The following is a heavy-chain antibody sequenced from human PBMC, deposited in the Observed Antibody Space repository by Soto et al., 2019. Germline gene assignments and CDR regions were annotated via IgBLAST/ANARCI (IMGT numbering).Heavy chain of an antibody. Sequence: EVQLLESGGGLVQPGGSLRLSCAASGFTFSSYAMSWIRQAPGKGLEWVSSLSGSGSNTYYADSVKGRFTISRDHFKNTLYVQRNSLRAEDTAVYYCERRIETAGTETHFDCWGQGAMVPVSS. V-gene: IGHV3-23*01. D-gene: IGHD6-13*01. J-gene: IGHJ4*02. CDR1: GFTFSSYA. CDR2: LSGSGSNT. CDR3: ERRIETAGTETHFDC.